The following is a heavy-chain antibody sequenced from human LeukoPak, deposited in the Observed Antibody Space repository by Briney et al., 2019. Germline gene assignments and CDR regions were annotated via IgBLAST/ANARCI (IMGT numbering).Heavy chain of an antibody. Sequence: GGSLRLSCAASGFTFSSYAMSWVRQAPGKGLEWVSAISSSGGSTYYADPVKGRFTISRDNSKNTLYLQMNSLRAEDTAVYYCAKSPVRRFDYWGQGTLVTVSS. J-gene: IGHJ4*02. CDR1: GFTFSSYA. CDR2: ISSSGGST. V-gene: IGHV3-23*01. CDR3: AKSPVRRFDY. D-gene: IGHD3-10*01.